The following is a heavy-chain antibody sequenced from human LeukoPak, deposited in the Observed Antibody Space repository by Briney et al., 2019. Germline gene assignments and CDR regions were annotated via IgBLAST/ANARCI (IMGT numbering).Heavy chain of an antibody. Sequence: GGSPRLSCAASGFTFSSYAMSWVRQAPGKGLEWVSAISGSGGSTYYADSVKGRFTISRDNSKNTLYLQMNSLRAEDTAVYYCAKVGRITMIVVVMDHFDYWGQGTLVTVSS. CDR1: GFTFSSYA. D-gene: IGHD3-22*01. CDR2: ISGSGGST. J-gene: IGHJ4*02. CDR3: AKVGRITMIVVVMDHFDY. V-gene: IGHV3-23*01.